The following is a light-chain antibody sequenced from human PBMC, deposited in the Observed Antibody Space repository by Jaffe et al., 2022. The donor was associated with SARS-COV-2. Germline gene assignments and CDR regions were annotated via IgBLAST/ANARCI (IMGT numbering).Light chain of an antibody. J-gene: IGKJ2*02. CDR2: ATS. Sequence: DIQMTQSPSSLSASVGDRVTITCRANQTIVTFLNWYQQNSGKAPKLLIYATSFLQSGVPPRFSGSGSGTDFTLTISSLQPEDFATYYCQQTHSPPCTFGQGTRLEIK. V-gene: IGKV1-39*01. CDR3: QQTHSPPCT. CDR1: QTIVTF.